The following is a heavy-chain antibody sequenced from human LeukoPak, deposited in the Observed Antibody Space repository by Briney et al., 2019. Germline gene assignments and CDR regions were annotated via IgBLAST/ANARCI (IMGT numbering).Heavy chain of an antibody. Sequence: GGSLRLSFVDSGRNFDDYGMFWVRQSPGKGLEWVSGISWNGGNIGYADSVKGRFTISRDNAKNSLYLQMNSLRVEDTAFYYCVKDRYFYDSGSKANWGQGTLVTVSS. CDR2: ISWNGGNI. CDR3: VKDRYFYDSGSKAN. CDR1: GRNFDDYG. D-gene: IGHD3-22*01. J-gene: IGHJ4*02. V-gene: IGHV3-9*01.